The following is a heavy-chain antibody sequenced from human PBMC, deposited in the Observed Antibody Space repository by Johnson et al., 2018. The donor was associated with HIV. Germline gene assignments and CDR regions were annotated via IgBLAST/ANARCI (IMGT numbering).Heavy chain of an antibody. Sequence: VQLVESGGGLVKPGESLRLSCAASGFTFSDYYMNWIRQAPGKGLEWLSYISSSGSTKYYADSVKGRLTISRDNAKNSLYLQMNSLRAEDTAFVYFAKKSRATDAFDVWGQGTMVTVSS. CDR1: GFTFSDYY. J-gene: IGHJ3*01. V-gene: IGHV3-11*01. CDR3: AKKSRATDAFDV. D-gene: IGHD1-26*01. CDR2: ISSSGSTK.